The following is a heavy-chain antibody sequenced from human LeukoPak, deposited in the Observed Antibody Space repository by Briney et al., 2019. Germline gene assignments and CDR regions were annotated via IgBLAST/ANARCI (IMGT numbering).Heavy chain of an antibody. CDR3: AGQVGY. V-gene: IGHV4-34*08. J-gene: IGHJ4*02. CDR1: GFTFSSYA. CDR2: INHSGST. Sequence: GSLRLSCAASGFTFSSYAMSWIRQPPGKGLEWIGEINHSGSTNYNPSLKSRVTISVDTSKNQFSLKLSSVTAADTAVYYCAGQVGYWGQGTLVTVSS.